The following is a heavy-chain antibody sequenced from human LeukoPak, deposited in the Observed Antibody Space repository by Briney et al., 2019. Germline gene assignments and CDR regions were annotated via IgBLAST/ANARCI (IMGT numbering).Heavy chain of an antibody. CDR2: IHSSGST. CDR3: ARQRDAYSNDRPFDF. J-gene: IGHJ4*02. CDR1: DGSISSYY. V-gene: IGHV4-4*09. D-gene: IGHD4-11*01. Sequence: SETLSLTCSVSDGSISSYYWSWIRQPPGKGLEWIGYIHSSGSTHYNPSLKGRVTISVDTSKNQFSLMLSSVTAADTAVYYCARQRDAYSNDRPFDFWGQGTLVTVSS.